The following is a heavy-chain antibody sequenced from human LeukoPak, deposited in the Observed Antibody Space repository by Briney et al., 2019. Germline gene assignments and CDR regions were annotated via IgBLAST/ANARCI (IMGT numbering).Heavy chain of an antibody. CDR1: GFTFSSFA. Sequence: GGSLRLSCAVSGFTFSSFAMSWVRQAPGKGLEWVSVISDSGGTTFYADSVKGRFTISRDNSKNTLYLQMNSLRAEDTAVYYCAKDGGLWVSAHWGDSWGRGTLVTVSS. CDR3: AKDGGLWVSAHWGDS. J-gene: IGHJ4*02. CDR2: ISDSGGTT. V-gene: IGHV3-23*01. D-gene: IGHD7-27*01.